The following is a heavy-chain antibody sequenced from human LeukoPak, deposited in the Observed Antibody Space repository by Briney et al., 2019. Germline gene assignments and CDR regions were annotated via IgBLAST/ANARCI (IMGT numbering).Heavy chain of an antibody. V-gene: IGHV1-2*02. CDR2: INPNSGGT. CDR3: ARDSVAVDFDY. D-gene: IGHD6-19*01. Sequence: GAPVKVSCKASGYTFTCYYMHWVRQAPGQGLEWMGWINPNSGGTNYAQKFQGRVTMTRDTSISTAYMELSRLRSDDTAVYYCARDSVAVDFDYWGEGTLVSVS. CDR1: GYTFTCYY. J-gene: IGHJ4*02.